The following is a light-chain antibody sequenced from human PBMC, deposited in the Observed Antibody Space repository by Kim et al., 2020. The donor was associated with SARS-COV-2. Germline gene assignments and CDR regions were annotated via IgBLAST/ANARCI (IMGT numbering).Light chain of an antibody. CDR1: QGISSW. CDR2: AAS. CDR3: HQYDSHPRT. Sequence: DIQMTQSPSSLSASIGDRVTITCRASQGISSWLAWYQQKPEKAPKCLIYAASSLQRGVPSRFSGSGSGTDFTLTISSLQPEDFATYYCHQYDSHPRTFGQGTKVDIK. V-gene: IGKV1D-16*01. J-gene: IGKJ1*01.